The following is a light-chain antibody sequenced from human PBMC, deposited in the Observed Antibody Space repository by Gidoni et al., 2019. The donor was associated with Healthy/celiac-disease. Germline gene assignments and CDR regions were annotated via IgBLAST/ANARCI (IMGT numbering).Light chain of an antibody. CDR2: GAS. Sequence: DIVLTQSPGTLSLSPGERATLSCRASQSVSSSYLSWYQQTPGQAPRLLIYGASSRATGIPDRFSGSGSGTDFTLTISRLEPEDFAVYYCQQYGSSPMCSFGQGTKLEIK. CDR1: QSVSSSY. CDR3: QQYGSSPMCS. J-gene: IGKJ2*04. V-gene: IGKV3-20*01.